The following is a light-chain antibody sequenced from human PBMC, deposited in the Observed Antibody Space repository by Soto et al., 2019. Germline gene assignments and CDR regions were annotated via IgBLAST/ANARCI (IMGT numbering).Light chain of an antibody. V-gene: IGKV1-5*03. J-gene: IGKJ2*01. CDR1: QSVGRW. CDR2: SAS. CDR3: QQYNSFST. Sequence: DIQMTQSPSTLSASVADRVNITCRASQSVGRWLAWYQQKPGKAPKLLVFSASRLDSGAPSRFSGSGSGTDFTLTISSLQPDDFATYYCQQYNSFSTFGQGTKLEIK.